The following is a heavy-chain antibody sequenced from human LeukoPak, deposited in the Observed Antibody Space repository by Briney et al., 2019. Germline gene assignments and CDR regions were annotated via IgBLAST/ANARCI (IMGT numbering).Heavy chain of an antibody. J-gene: IGHJ3*02. V-gene: IGHV5-51*01. CDR1: GYSFTSYW. CDR2: IYPGDSDT. D-gene: IGHD3-22*01. Sequence: GESLKISCKGPGYSFTSYWIGWVRQMPGKGLEWMGIIYPGDSDTRYSPSFQGQVTISADKSISTAYLQWSSLKASDTAMYYCARQMIVVGKCFDIWGQGTMVTVSS. CDR3: ARQMIVVGKCFDI.